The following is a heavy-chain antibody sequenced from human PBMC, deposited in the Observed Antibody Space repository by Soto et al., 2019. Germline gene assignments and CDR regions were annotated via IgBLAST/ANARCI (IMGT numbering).Heavy chain of an antibody. Sequence: VQLVESGGGVVQPGRSLRLSCAASGFTFSIYAMNWVRQAPGKGLEWVAFISFDGSKTYYADSVKGRFTISRDNSRNTVYLQMNYLRPGDAAVYHCANLLNVAAAGTPHYYGVDVWGQGTTVTVS. V-gene: IGHV3-30-3*01. CDR2: ISFDGSKT. D-gene: IGHD6-13*01. CDR3: ANLLNVAAAGTPHYYGVDV. J-gene: IGHJ6*02. CDR1: GFTFSIYA.